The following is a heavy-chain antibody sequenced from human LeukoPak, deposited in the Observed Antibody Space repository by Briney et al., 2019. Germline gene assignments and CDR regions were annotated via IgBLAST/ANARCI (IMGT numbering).Heavy chain of an antibody. V-gene: IGHV1-8*01. D-gene: IGHD5-18*01. CDR2: MNPNSGNT. CDR3: ARGYNYGYGYYYYYMDV. CDR1: GYTFTSYD. Sequence: ASVKVSCKASGYTFTSYDINWVRQAPGEGLEWMGWMNPNSGNTGYAQKFQGRATMTRNTSTSTAYMELSSLRSEDTAVYYCARGYNYGYGYYYYYMDVWGKGTTVTISS. J-gene: IGHJ6*03.